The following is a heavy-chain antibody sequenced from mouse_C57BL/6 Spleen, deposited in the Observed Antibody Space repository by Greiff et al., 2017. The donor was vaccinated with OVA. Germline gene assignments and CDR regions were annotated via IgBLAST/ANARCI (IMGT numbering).Heavy chain of an antibody. CDR1: GYTFTSYW. D-gene: IGHD3-2*02. CDR2: IYPGSGST. CDR3: ARGGDSSGYAFAD. V-gene: IGHV1-55*01. Sequence: QVQLQQPGAELVKPGASVKMSCKASGYTFTSYWITWVKQRPGQGLEWIGDIYPGSGSTNYNEKFKSKATLTVDTSSSTAYMQLSSLTSEDSAVYYCARGGDSSGYAFADWGQGTLVTVSA. J-gene: IGHJ3*01.